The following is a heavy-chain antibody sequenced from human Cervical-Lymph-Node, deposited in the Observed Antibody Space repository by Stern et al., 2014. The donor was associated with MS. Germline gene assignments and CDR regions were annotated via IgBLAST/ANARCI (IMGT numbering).Heavy chain of an antibody. CDR2: IKQDGSEE. J-gene: IGHJ6*02. CDR1: GSTFSSSW. Sequence: VHLVESGGGLVQPGGSLGLSCAASGSTFSSSWMSWVRQPPGKGLGWVANIKQDGSEEYNVESVKGRFTISRDNAKNSLYLQMNSLRAEDTAVYYCARDCGVGHCDGVRGYSYYYGLDVWGQGTSVTVSS. V-gene: IGHV3-7*01. CDR3: ARDCGVGHCDGVRGYSYYYGLDV. D-gene: IGHD2-21*01.